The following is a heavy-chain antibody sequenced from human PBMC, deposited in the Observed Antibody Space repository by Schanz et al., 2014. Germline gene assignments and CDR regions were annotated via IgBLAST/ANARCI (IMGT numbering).Heavy chain of an antibody. Sequence: QLVQSGAEVKKPGASVKVSCKASGFTLTSHFMHWLRQAPGQGLEWMGLINPIDGSTTYVWGFHGRLTMTRDTSTTTVYMDLSTLRSEDTAVYYCATWRGDDSGGHGQFDYWGQGALVTVSS. D-gene: IGHD3-22*01. CDR2: INPIDGST. CDR1: GFTLTSHF. J-gene: IGHJ4*02. CDR3: ATWRGDDSGGHGQFDY. V-gene: IGHV1-46*01.